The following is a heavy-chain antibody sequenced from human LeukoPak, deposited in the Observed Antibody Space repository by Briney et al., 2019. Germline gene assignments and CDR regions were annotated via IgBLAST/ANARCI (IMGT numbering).Heavy chain of an antibody. J-gene: IGHJ4*02. CDR3: VRGGAVAGSCDY. CDR1: GGSISSYH. V-gene: IGHV4-4*07. D-gene: IGHD6-19*01. Sequence: SETLSLTCTVSGGSISSYHWSWIRQPAAKGLEWIGRIYTSGSTNYNPSLKSRATVSLDKCKNQFSLRLSSVTAADTAVYYCVRGGAVAGSCDYWGRGTLVSVS. CDR2: IYTSGST.